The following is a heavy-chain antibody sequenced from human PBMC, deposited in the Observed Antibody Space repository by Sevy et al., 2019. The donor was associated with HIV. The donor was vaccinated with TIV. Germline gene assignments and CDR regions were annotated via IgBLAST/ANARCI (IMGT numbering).Heavy chain of an antibody. Sequence: ASVKVSCKASGFTFTSSAVQWVRQTRGQRLQWIGWIVVGSGVTNYGQSFQERVSIIGDMSTSTVYIEVTSLTSDDTAVYYCAAEDMTTVGGQFRVFDFWGQGTVVTVSS. V-gene: IGHV1-58*01. CDR2: IVVGSGVT. CDR3: AAEDMTTVGGQFRVFDF. J-gene: IGHJ3*01. D-gene: IGHD4-4*01. CDR1: GFTFTSSA.